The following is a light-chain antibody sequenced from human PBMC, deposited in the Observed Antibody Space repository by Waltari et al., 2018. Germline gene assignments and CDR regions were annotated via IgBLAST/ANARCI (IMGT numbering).Light chain of an antibody. CDR2: GAF. V-gene: IGKV3-20*01. J-gene: IGKJ4*01. Sequence: EIVLPQSPGTLSLSPGERATISCSASQTISGSWLTWYQQQPGQAPRLVIYGAFIRDTAIPDRFSGSGSGTDFTLTISRLEHEDFAVYYCQLYDGSSVTFGGGTKVEIK. CDR1: QTISGSW. CDR3: QLYDGSSVT.